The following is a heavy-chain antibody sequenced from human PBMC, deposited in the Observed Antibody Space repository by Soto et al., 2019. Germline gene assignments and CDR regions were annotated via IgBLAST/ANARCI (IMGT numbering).Heavy chain of an antibody. D-gene: IGHD6-6*01. CDR2: IGTAGDT. CDR1: GFTFSSSD. J-gene: IGHJ6*02. V-gene: IGHV3-13*01. Sequence: HPGGSLGLSCAASGFTFSSSDMHWVRQDTGKGLEWVSAIGTAGDTYYPGSVKGRFTISRENAKNSLYLQMNSLRAEDTAVYYCARVKSSSYYYYGMDVWGQGTTVTVSS. CDR3: ARVKSSSYYYYGMDV.